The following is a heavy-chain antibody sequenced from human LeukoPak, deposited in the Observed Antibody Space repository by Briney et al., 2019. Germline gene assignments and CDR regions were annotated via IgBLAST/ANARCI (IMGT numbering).Heavy chain of an antibody. V-gene: IGHV4-61*02. CDR3: ARGKYSSGPIHFDY. J-gene: IGHJ4*02. Sequence: SQTLSLTCTVSGGSISSGSYYWSWIRQPAGKGLEWIGRICTSGSTNYNPSLKSRVTISVDTSKNQFSLKLSSVTAADTAVYYCARGKYSSGPIHFDYWGQGTLVTVSS. CDR2: ICTSGST. CDR1: GGSISSGSYY. D-gene: IGHD6-19*01.